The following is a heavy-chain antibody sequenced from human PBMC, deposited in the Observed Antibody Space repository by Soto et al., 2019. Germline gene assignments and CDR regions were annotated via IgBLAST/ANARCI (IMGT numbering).Heavy chain of an antibody. D-gene: IGHD6-19*01. J-gene: IGHJ1*01. V-gene: IGHV3-11*01. CDR1: GYTFNSYA. CDR3: ARVGYSSGWYVSEYFQH. Sequence: PGCSLGLACAASGYTFNSYAMGVTRQAPGKGLEWVSYISSSGSTIYYADSVKGRFTISRDNAKNSLYLQMNSLRAEDTAVYYCARVGYSSGWYVSEYFQHWGQGTLVTVSS. CDR2: ISSSGSTI.